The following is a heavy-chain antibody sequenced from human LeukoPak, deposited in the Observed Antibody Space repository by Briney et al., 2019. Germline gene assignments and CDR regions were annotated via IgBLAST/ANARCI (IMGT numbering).Heavy chain of an antibody. J-gene: IGHJ3*02. CDR2: INPNSGGT. D-gene: IGHD2-2*01. Sequence: ASVKVSCKASGYTFTGYYMHWVRQAPGQGLERMGWINPNSGGTNYAQKFQGRVTMTRDTSISTAYMELSRLRSDDTAVYYCARDSQLSRAYAFDIWGQGTMVTVSS. CDR3: ARDSQLSRAYAFDI. CDR1: GYTFTGYY. V-gene: IGHV1-2*02.